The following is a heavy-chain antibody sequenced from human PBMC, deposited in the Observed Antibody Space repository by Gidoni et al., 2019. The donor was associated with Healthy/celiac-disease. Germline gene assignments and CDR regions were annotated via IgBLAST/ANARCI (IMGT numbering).Heavy chain of an antibody. CDR1: GFPFSSYA. D-gene: IGHD3-22*01. CDR3: AKEPWGYYDTPQPRAHDY. CDR2: ISGSGGST. J-gene: IGHJ4*02. Sequence: EVQLLESGGGLVQPGGSLRLSCAASGFPFSSYAMSWVRQAPGKGLEWVSAISGSGGSTSYEDSVRGGFTIPRNNSKNTLYLQMKSLRAEDTAVYYCAKEPWGYYDTPQPRAHDYWGQGTLVTVSS. V-gene: IGHV3-23*01.